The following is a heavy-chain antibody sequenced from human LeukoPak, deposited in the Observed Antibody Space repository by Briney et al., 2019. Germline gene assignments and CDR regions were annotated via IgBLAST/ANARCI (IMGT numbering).Heavy chain of an antibody. CDR1: GFTFGDYT. CDR2: ITWDGGNI. CDR3: ARALDSSSSRYQAFEE. D-gene: IGHD2-2*01. V-gene: IGHV3-9*01. Sequence: PGRSLRLSCVTSGFTFGDYTMHWVRQVPGKGLEWLSGITWDGGNIAYADSVKGRFTISRDNAKSSLYLQMNSLRAEDTAVYYCARALDSSSSRYQAFEEWGQGTLVTVSS. J-gene: IGHJ4*02.